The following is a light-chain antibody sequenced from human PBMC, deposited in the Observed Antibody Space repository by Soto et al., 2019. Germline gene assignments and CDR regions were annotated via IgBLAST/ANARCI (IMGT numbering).Light chain of an antibody. CDR2: GAS. V-gene: IGKV3-20*01. CDR3: QQYDSSPLT. CDR1: QSMSTNY. J-gene: IGKJ4*01. Sequence: EIVLAQSPDTLSLSPGERATLSCRTSQSMSTNYLAWYQQKSGQPPRLLIYGASIRATGIPDRFSGSGSGTDFTLTISRLEPEDFAVYYCQQYDSSPLTFGGGAKVEIK.